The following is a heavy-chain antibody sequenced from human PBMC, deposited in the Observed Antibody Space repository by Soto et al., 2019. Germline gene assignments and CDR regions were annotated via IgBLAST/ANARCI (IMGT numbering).Heavy chain of an antibody. V-gene: IGHV3-43*01. J-gene: IGHJ4*02. D-gene: IGHD4-4*01. CDR2: ISWDGGST. CDR3: AKDRGYLDGYSNRQDY. CDR1: GFTFDDYT. Sequence: GGSLRLSCAASGFTFDDYTMHWVRQAPGKGLEWVSLISWDGGSTYYADSVKGRFTISRDNSKNSLYLQMNSLRTEDTALYYCAKDRGYLDGYSNRQDYWGQGTLVTVSS.